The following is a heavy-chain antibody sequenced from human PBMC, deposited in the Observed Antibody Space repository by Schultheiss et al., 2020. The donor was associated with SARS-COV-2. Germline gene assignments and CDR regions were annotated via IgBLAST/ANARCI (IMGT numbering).Heavy chain of an antibody. J-gene: IGHJ4*02. Sequence: GGSLRLSCAASGFTFDDYAIHWVRQAPGKGLEWVSGISWNSGSIGYADSVKGRFTISRDNAKNSLYLQMNSLRAEDTALYYCAKDIDEWELSGGGFDYWGQGTLVTVSS. D-gene: IGHD1-26*01. CDR2: ISWNSGSI. CDR3: AKDIDEWELSGGGFDY. V-gene: IGHV3-9*01. CDR1: GFTFDDYA.